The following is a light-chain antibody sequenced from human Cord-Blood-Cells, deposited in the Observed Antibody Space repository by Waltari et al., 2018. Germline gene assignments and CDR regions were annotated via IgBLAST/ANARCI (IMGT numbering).Light chain of an antibody. CDR3: CSYAGSSTWV. Sequence: QSALTQPASASALPGLSITIPCTGNSSDGGRYNLVSWYQQQPGKAPKLMIYEGSKRPSGVSNRFSGSKSGNTASLTISGLQAEDEADYYCCSYAGSSTWVFGGGTKLTVL. CDR2: EGS. J-gene: IGLJ3*02. V-gene: IGLV2-23*01. CDR1: SSDGGRYNL.